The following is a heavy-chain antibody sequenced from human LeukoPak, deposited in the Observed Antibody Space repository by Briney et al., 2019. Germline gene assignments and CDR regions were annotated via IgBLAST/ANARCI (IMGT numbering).Heavy chain of an antibody. J-gene: IGHJ4*02. V-gene: IGHV4-39*01. CDR1: GGSISSSSYY. Sequence: SETLSLTCTVSGGSISSSSYYWGWIRQPPGKGLEWIGSIYYSGSTYYNPSLKSRVTISVTTSKNQFSLKLSSVTAADTAVYYCARGLRPITSGFDYWGQGTLVTVSS. D-gene: IGHD6-25*01. CDR3: ARGLRPITSGFDY. CDR2: IYYSGST.